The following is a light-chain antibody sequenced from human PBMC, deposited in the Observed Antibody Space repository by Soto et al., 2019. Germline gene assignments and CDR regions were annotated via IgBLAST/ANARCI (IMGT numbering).Light chain of an antibody. J-gene: IGKJ1*01. CDR3: QLYMRT. Sequence: DIQMTQSPSTLSAKVGDRVTITCRASDSISSWLAWYQQKPGKAPKLLIYKASNLASGVPSRFSGSGSGTESTLPIHSLQSEHSATYYCQLYMRTFCQGS. V-gene: IGKV1-5*03. CDR1: DSISSW. CDR2: KAS.